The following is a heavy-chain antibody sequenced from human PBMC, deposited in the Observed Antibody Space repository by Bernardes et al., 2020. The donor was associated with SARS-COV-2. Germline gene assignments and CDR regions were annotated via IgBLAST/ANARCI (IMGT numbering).Heavy chain of an antibody. Sequence: ASLKVSCKVSGYTLTELSMHWVRQAPGKGLEWMGGFDREDGETIYAQKFQGRVTMTEDTSTDTAYMELSSLRSEDTAVYYCATDQRYYDILTGRTYYYGMDVWGQGTTVTVSS. CDR3: ATDQRYYDILTGRTYYYGMDV. CDR2: FDREDGET. J-gene: IGHJ6*02. CDR1: GYTLTELS. D-gene: IGHD3-9*01. V-gene: IGHV1-24*01.